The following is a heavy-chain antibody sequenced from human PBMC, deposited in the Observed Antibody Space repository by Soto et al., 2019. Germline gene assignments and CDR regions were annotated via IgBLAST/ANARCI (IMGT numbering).Heavy chain of an antibody. J-gene: IGHJ6*03. CDR2: ISAYNGDT. Sequence: QVQLLQSGAEVKKPGASVKVSCKASGYTFTNYGITWVRQAPGQGLEWMGWISAYNGDTHYTQRLQGRVTMTTVTSTSTAYMELRGLRSDDTAVYYCASVRQLVGYFYYYMDVWGKGTTVTVSS. CDR3: ASVRQLVGYFYYYMDV. D-gene: IGHD6-6*01. CDR1: GYTFTNYG. V-gene: IGHV1-18*01.